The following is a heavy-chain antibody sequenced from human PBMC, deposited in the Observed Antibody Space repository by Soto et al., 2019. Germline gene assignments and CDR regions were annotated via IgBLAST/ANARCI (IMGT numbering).Heavy chain of an antibody. Sequence: QVQLVQSGAEVKKPGSSVKVSCKASGGTFSSYALSWVRPAPGQGLEWMGGIIPIFGTANYAQKFQGRVTITADESTSTAYMELSSLRTEDTAVYYCARGTMIPFWYFDLCGRGTLVTVSS. V-gene: IGHV1-69*01. CDR3: ARGTMIPFWYFDL. D-gene: IGHD3-22*01. CDR2: IIPIFGTA. J-gene: IGHJ2*01. CDR1: GGTFSSYA.